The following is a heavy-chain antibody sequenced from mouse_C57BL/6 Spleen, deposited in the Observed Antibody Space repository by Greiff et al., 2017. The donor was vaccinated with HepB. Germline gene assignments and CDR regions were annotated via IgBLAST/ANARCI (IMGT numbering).Heavy chain of an antibody. J-gene: IGHJ2*01. CDR3: ARALLLWPYYFNY. Sequence: QVQLQQSGPELVKPGASVKISCKASGYAFSSSWMNWVKQRPGKGLEWIGRIYPGDGDTNYNGKFKGKATLTADKSSSAAYMQLSSLTSEDSAVYFCARALLLWPYYFNYWGEGTTLTVSS. D-gene: IGHD2-1*01. CDR1: GYAFSSSW. CDR2: IYPGDGDT. V-gene: IGHV1-82*01.